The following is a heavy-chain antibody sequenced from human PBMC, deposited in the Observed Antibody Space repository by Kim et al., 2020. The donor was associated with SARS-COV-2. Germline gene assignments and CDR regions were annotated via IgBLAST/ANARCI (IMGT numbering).Heavy chain of an antibody. V-gene: IGHV4-30-2*03. CDR3: ARLGQWLAFDY. Sequence: TYYNPSVNSRVTISVDTSKNQFSLTLRSVTAADTAVYFCARLGQWLAFDYWAQGTLVTVSS. CDR2: T. J-gene: IGHJ4*02. D-gene: IGHD6-19*01.